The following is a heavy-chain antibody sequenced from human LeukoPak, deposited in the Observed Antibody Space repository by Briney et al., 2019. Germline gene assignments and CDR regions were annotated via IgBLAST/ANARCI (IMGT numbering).Heavy chain of an antibody. Sequence: HWASVKVSCKASGGTFSSYAISWVRQAPGQGLEWMGGIIPIFGTANYAQKFQGRVTITADKSTSTAYMELSSLRSEDTAVYYCARDGYNPKNPFLDYWGQGTLVTVSS. V-gene: IGHV1-69*06. CDR3: ARDGYNPKNPFLDY. CDR2: IIPIFGTA. D-gene: IGHD5-24*01. CDR1: GGTFSSYA. J-gene: IGHJ4*02.